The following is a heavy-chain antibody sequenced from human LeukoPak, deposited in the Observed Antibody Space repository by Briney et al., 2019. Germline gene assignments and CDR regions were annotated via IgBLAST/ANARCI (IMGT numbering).Heavy chain of an antibody. CDR1: GGSISSSSYY. CDR2: IYYSGST. V-gene: IGHV4-39*07. Sequence: SSETLSLTCTVSGGSISSSSYYWGWIRQPPGKGLEWIGSIYYSGSTYYNPSLKSRVTISVDTSKNQFSLKLSSVTAADTAVYYCARGRGATYYWGQGTPVTVSS. CDR3: ARGRGATYY. J-gene: IGHJ4*02. D-gene: IGHD1-26*01.